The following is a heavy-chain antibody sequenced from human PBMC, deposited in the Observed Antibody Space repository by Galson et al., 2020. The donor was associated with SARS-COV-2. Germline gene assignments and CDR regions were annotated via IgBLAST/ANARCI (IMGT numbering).Heavy chain of an antibody. CDR3: ARDRAQNGMDV. CDR2: ISSSSRI. Sequence: GGSLRLSCAASGFTFSTYSINWVRQAPGKGLEWVAYISSSSRIFYADSVKGRFTISRDNAENSLYLQMNSLRAEDTAVYFCARDRAQNGMDVWGQGTTVTVSS. CDR1: GFTFSTYS. V-gene: IGHV3-48*04. J-gene: IGHJ6*02.